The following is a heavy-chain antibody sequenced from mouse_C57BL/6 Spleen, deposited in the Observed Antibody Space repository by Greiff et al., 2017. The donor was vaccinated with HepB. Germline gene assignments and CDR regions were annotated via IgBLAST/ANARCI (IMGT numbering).Heavy chain of an antibody. CDR1: GYTFTSYW. CDR2: IDPSDSET. D-gene: IGHD1-1*01. CDR3: ARPPSGSSYVNYAMDY. V-gene: IGHV1-52*01. Sequence: QVQLKQPGAELVRPGSSVKLSCKASGYTFTSYWMHWVKQRPIQGLEWIGNIDPSDSETHYNQKFKDKATLTVDKSSSTAYMQLSSLTSEDSAVYYCARPPSGSSYVNYAMDYWGQGTSVTVSS. J-gene: IGHJ4*01.